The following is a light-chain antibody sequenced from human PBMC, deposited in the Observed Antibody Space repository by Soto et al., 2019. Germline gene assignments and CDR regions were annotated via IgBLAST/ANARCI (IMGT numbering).Light chain of an antibody. J-gene: IGLJ1*01. Sequence: QSVLTQSSSASASLGSSVKLTCTLSSGHSSYIIAWHQQQPGKAPRSLMKLEGSGSYNKGSGVPDRVSGSSSGADRYLTISNLQSEDEADYYCETWDSNTHVFGCGTKLTVL. CDR3: ETWDSNTHV. CDR2: LEGSGSY. CDR1: SGHSSYI. V-gene: IGLV4-60*03.